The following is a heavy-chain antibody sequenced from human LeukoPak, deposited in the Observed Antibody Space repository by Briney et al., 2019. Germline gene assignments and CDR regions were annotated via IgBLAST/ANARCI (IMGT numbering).Heavy chain of an antibody. CDR1: EYTFTSYW. V-gene: IGHV1-46*01. Sequence: GASVKVSCKASEYTFTSYWIQWVRQAPGQGLEWMGLINPNDGSTTYTHKFQGRVTMTRDTSTSTVYMDLSSLTSEDTAVYYCARAPRDSSTMLDYWGQGTLVTVSS. D-gene: IGHD6-13*01. CDR2: INPNDGST. CDR3: ARAPRDSSTMLDY. J-gene: IGHJ4*02.